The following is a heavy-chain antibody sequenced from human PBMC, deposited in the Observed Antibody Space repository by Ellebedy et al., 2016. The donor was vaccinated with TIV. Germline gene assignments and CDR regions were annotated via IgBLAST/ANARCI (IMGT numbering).Heavy chain of an antibody. J-gene: IGHJ4*02. CDR3: ARELRYCSGGSCYAEDY. CDR2: ISAYNGNT. Sequence: ASVKVSCKASGYTFTSYGISWVRQAPGQGLKWMGWISAYNGNTNYAQKLQGRVTMTTDTSTSTAYMELRSLRSDDTAVYYCARELRYCSGGSCYAEDYWGQGTLVTVSS. V-gene: IGHV1-18*01. D-gene: IGHD2-15*01. CDR1: GYTFTSYG.